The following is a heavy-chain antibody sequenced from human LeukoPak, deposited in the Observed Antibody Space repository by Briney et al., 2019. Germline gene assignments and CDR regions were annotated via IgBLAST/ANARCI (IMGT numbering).Heavy chain of an antibody. D-gene: IGHD3-22*01. CDR3: TTDHSSGYYYDAFDI. CDR1: GFTFSNAW. V-gene: IGHV3-15*01. CDR2: IKSKTDGGTT. J-gene: IGHJ3*02. Sequence: KTGGSLRLSCAASGFTFSNAWMSWVRQAPGKGLEWVGRIKSKTDGGTTDYAAPVKGRFTISRDDSKNTLYLQMNSLKTEDTAVYYCTTDHSSGYYYDAFDIWGQGTMVTVSS.